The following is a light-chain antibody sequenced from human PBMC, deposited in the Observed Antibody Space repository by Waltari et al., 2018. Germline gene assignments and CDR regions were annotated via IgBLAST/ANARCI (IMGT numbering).Light chain of an antibody. CDR3: CSFAGSYTYV. CDR2: DVN. V-gene: IGLV2-11*01. J-gene: IGLJ1*01. CDR1: SRDVCGYDS. Sequence: HSALTQPRSVSGSPGQSVTISCAGTSRDVCGYDSVSWFQQHPGKVPKLLIYDVNERPSDVPDRFSGSKSANTASLTISGLQTEDEADYYCCSFAGSYTYVFGSGTRVTVL.